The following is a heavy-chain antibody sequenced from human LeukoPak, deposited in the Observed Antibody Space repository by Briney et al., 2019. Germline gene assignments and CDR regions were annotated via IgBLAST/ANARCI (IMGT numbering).Heavy chain of an antibody. D-gene: IGHD6-13*01. CDR3: ARVDTITAAGTIDY. Sequence: SENLSLTCAVYGGSFSGYYWSWIRQPPGKGLEWIGEINHSGSTNYNPSLKSRVTISVDTSKNQFSLKLSSVTAADTAVYYCARVDTITAAGTIDYWGQGTLVTVSS. V-gene: IGHV4-34*01. CDR2: INHSGST. J-gene: IGHJ4*02. CDR1: GGSFSGYY.